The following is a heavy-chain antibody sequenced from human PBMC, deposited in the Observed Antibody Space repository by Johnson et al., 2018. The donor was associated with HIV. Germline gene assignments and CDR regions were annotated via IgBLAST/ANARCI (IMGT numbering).Heavy chain of an antibody. J-gene: IGHJ3*02. CDR2: ISYDGSNK. Sequence: QVQVVESGGGVVQPGRSLRLSCAASGFTFSSYAMHWVRQAPGKGLEWVAVISYDGSNKYYADSVKGRFTISRDNSKNTLYLQMNSLRAEDTALYYCAKDSKWLRSEGVGAFDIWGQGTMVTVSS. D-gene: IGHD5-12*01. CDR3: AKDSKWLRSEGVGAFDI. CDR1: GFTFSSYA. V-gene: IGHV3-30-3*01.